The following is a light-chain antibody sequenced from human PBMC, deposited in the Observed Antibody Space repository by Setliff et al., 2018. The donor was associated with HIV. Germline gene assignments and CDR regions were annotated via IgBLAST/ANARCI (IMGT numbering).Light chain of an antibody. J-gene: IGLJ1*01. V-gene: IGLV1-44*01. CDR1: SSNIGSNI. CDR3: AAWDDSLNAYV. CDR2: ANF. Sequence: QSVLTQPPSASGTPGQRVTISCSGSSSNIGSNIVNWYQHLPGTAPKLLIFANFQRPSGVPDRFSGSKSGTSASLAISGLQSEDESDYFCAAWDDSLNAYVFGTGTKVTVL.